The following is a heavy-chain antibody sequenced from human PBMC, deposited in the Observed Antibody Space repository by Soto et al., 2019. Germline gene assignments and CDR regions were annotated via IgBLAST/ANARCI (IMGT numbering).Heavy chain of an antibody. Sequence: QVQLQQWGAGLLKPSETLSLTCAVYGGSFSGYYWSWIRQPPGKGLEWIGEINHSGSTNYNPSLKSRVTISVDTSKNQFSLKLSSVTAAVTAVYYCARGDSIVVVPAAMGLYFDYWGQGTLVTVSS. CDR2: INHSGST. D-gene: IGHD2-2*01. CDR3: ARGDSIVVVPAAMGLYFDY. V-gene: IGHV4-34*01. J-gene: IGHJ4*02. CDR1: GGSFSGYY.